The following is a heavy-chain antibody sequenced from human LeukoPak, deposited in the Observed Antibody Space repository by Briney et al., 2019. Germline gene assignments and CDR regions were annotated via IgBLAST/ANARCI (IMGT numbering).Heavy chain of an antibody. Sequence: PSETLSLTCAVYGGSFSGYYWSWIRQPPGKGLEWIGEINHSGSTNYNPSLKSRVTISVDTSKNQFSLKLSSVTAADTAVYYCARKGIHSSGWYINNYFDYWGQGTLVTVSS. V-gene: IGHV4-34*01. CDR1: GGSFSGYY. D-gene: IGHD6-19*01. CDR2: INHSGST. CDR3: ARKGIHSSGWYINNYFDY. J-gene: IGHJ4*02.